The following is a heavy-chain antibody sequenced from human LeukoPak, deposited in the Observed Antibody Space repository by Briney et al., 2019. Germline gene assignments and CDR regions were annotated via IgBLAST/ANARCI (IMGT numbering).Heavy chain of an antibody. CDR1: GYTLTELS. CDR2: FDPEDGET. Sequence: ASVKVSCKVSGYTLTELSMHWVRKAPGKGHELMGGFDPEDGETIYAQKFQGRVTITEDPSTDTAYMELSSLRSEDTAVYYCATLGGGYSYGNWFDPWGQGTLVTVSS. J-gene: IGHJ5*02. D-gene: IGHD5-18*01. CDR3: ATLGGGYSYGNWFDP. V-gene: IGHV1-24*01.